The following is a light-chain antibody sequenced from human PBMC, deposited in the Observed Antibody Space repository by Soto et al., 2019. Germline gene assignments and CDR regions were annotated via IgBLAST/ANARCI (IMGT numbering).Light chain of an antibody. Sequence: DIQMTQSPSSLSASVGDRVTITCRASQRISSSLNWYQQKAGKAPKLLIYAASSLETGVPSRVSGSGSGTDFTLTISSLQPEDFATYYCQQSYSTPPAFGQGTKVEIK. J-gene: IGKJ1*01. CDR2: AAS. CDR3: QQSYSTPPA. CDR1: QRISSS. V-gene: IGKV1-39*01.